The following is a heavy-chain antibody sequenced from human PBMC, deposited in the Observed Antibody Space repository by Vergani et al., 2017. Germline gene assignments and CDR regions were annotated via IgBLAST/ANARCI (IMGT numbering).Heavy chain of an antibody. CDR2: ISSSSSYI. Sequence: VQLVESGGGLVKPGGSLRLSCAASGFTFSSYSMNWVRQAPGKGLEWVSSISSSSSYIYYAESVKGRFTISRDNAKNSLYLQMNSLRAEDTAVYYCARCPTAATFGDYYYYYGMDVWGQGTTVTVS. CDR1: GFTFSSYS. V-gene: IGHV3-21*01. J-gene: IGHJ6*02. D-gene: IGHD3-16*01. CDR3: ARCPTAATFGDYYYYYGMDV.